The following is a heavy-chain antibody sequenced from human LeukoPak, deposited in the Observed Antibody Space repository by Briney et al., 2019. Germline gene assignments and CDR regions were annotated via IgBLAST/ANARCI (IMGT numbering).Heavy chain of an antibody. V-gene: IGHV4-59*08. CDR1: GGSFRDYY. J-gene: IGHJ6*02. CDR3: ASIAPYYDYYGMDV. D-gene: IGHD2-21*01. Sequence: SETLSLTCAVYGGSFRDYYWSWIRQPPGKGLEWIGYIYYSGSTNYNPSLKSRVTISVDTSKNQFSLKLSSVTAADTAVYYCASIAPYYDYYGMDVWGQGTTVTVSS. CDR2: IYYSGST.